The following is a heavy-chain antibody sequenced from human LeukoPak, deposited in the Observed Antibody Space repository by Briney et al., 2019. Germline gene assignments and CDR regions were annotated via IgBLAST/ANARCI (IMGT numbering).Heavy chain of an antibody. J-gene: IGHJ4*02. CDR3: AVVASGDY. Sequence: PGGSLRLSCAASGFTFTSYWMYWVRQAPGKGLEWVAYIKQDGNEIYYVDSVRGRFTVSRDNAKNSLYLQMNSLRVDDTAVYYCAVVASGDYWGQGTLVTVSS. CDR1: GFTFTSYW. D-gene: IGHD2-2*01. V-gene: IGHV3-7*01. CDR2: IKQDGNEI.